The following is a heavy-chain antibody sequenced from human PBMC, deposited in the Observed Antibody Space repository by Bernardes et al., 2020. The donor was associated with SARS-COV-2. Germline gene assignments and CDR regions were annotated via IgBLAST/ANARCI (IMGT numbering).Heavy chain of an antibody. V-gene: IGHV4-61*02. CDR3: ARDHIVVVNADRDMYQYNGMDV. J-gene: IGHJ6*02. CDR2: VYFRGST. D-gene: IGHD2-21*01. CDR1: GGSINTGSYY. Sequence: SETLSLTCTVSGGSINTGSYYWSWIRRPAGKGLEWIGRVYFRGSTNYNPSLKSRVTISVDTSKNQFSLRLNSVTAADTALYYCARDHIVVVNADRDMYQYNGMDVWGQGTTVTVSS.